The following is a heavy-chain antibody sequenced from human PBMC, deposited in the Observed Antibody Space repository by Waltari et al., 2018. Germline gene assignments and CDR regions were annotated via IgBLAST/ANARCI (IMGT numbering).Heavy chain of an antibody. D-gene: IGHD3-3*01. CDR2: INDSGRT. V-gene: IGHV4-34*02. CDR3: ARVFGYYYYYMDV. CDR1: WGSLSGYH. J-gene: IGHJ6*03. Sequence: QVQLQQWGAGLLKPSETLSLTCDVSWGSLSGYHWTWIRQPPGKGLEWIGEINDSGRTTYNPSLESRVTVSIDTANNQFSLRVRSVTAADTAVYYCARVFGYYYYYMDVWGKGTTVTISS.